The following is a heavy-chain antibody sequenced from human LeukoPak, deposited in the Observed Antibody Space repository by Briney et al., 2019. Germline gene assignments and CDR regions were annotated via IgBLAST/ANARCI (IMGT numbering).Heavy chain of an antibody. CDR3: ARVGLGYCSSTSCYEFDY. V-gene: IGHV1-18*04. D-gene: IGHD2-2*01. J-gene: IGHJ4*02. Sequence: GASVKVSCKASGYTFTSYGISWMRQAPGQGLEWMGWISAYNGNTNYAQKLQGRVTMTTDTSTSTAYMELRSLRSDDTAVYYCARVGLGYCSSTSCYEFDYWGQGTLVTVSS. CDR1: GYTFTSYG. CDR2: ISAYNGNT.